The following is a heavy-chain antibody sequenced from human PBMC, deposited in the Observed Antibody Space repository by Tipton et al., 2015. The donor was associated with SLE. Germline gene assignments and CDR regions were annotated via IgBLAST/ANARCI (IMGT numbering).Heavy chain of an antibody. Sequence: SLRLSCAASGFRVSSYAMHWVRQAPGKGLEWVAVISYDGSNKYYADSVKGRFTISRDNSKNTLYLQMNSLRAEDTAVYYCAAALVLNFDDWGQGTLVTVSS. CDR1: GFRVSSYA. D-gene: IGHD6-13*01. CDR3: AAALVLNFDD. V-gene: IGHV3-30*04. J-gene: IGHJ4*02. CDR2: ISYDGSNK.